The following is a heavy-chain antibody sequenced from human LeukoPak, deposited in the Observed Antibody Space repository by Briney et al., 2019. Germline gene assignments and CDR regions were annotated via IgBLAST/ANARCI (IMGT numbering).Heavy chain of an antibody. J-gene: IGHJ5*02. D-gene: IGHD2-2*01. Sequence: SVKVSCKAFGYTFTAYYMHWVRQAPGQGLEWMGRIIPIFGTANYAQKFQGRVTITTDESTSTAYMELSSLRSEDTAVYYCARAVGVVPAAISPLGYNWFDPWGQGTLVTVSS. CDR3: ARAVGVVPAAISPLGYNWFDP. CDR2: IIPIFGTA. CDR1: GYTFTAYY. V-gene: IGHV1-69*05.